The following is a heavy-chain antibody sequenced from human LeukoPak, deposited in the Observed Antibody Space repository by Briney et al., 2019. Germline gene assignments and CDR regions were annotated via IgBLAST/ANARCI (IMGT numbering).Heavy chain of an antibody. J-gene: IGHJ4*02. CDR3: ARGGCSGGSCYFTTRYFDY. V-gene: IGHV3-48*01. D-gene: IGHD2-15*01. CDR2: ISSSRTI. CDR1: GFTLSSYS. Sequence: GGSLRLSCAASGFTLSSYSMNWVRQAPGKGLEWVSYISSSRTIYYADSVKGRFTVSRDSAKNSLYLQMNSLRAEDTAVYYCARGGCSGGSCYFTTRYFDYWGQGTLVTVSS.